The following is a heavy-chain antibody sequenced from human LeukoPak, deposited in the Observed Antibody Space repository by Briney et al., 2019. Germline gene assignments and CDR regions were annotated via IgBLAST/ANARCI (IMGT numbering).Heavy chain of an antibody. CDR1: GGTFSSYA. CDR3: ARGLHYYGSGSYFDY. D-gene: IGHD3-10*01. Sequence: GASVKVSCKASGGTFSSYAISWVRQAPGQGLEWMGGIIPIFGTANYAQKFQGRVTITADESTSTAYMELSSLRSEDTAVYYCARGLHYYGSGSYFDYWGQGTLVTVSS. CDR2: IIPIFGTA. V-gene: IGHV1-69*13. J-gene: IGHJ4*02.